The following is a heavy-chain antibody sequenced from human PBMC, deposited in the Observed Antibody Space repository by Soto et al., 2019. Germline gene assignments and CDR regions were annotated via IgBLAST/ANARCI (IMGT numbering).Heavy chain of an antibody. J-gene: IGHJ3*02. CDR3: ARDGYCSGGSCYPGGAFDI. CDR1: GYTFTGYY. CDR2: INPNSGGT. Sequence: ASVKVSCKASGYTFTGYYMHWVRQAPGQGLEWMGWINPNSGGTNYAQKFQGWVTMTRDTSISTAYMELSRLRSDDTAVYYCARDGYCSGGSCYPGGAFDIWGQGTMVTVSS. D-gene: IGHD2-15*01. V-gene: IGHV1-2*04.